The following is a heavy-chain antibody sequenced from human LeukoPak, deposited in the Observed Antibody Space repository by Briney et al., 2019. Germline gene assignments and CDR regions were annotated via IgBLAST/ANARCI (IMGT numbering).Heavy chain of an antibody. D-gene: IGHD3-22*01. J-gene: IGHJ4*02. Sequence: SVKVSCKASGGTFTNYAFNWVRQAPGQGLEWMGRIIPIFDSAHYAQRFHGRITITTDESSTTAYMTLSSLTSDDTAVYYCASQDASIYSESSTSPTYSDWGQGTLVTVSS. CDR1: GGTFTNYA. CDR3: ASQDASIYSESSTSPTYSD. CDR2: IIPIFDSA. V-gene: IGHV1-69*05.